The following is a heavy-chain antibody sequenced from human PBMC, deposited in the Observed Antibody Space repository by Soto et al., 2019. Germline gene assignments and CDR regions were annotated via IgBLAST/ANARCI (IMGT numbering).Heavy chain of an antibody. D-gene: IGHD6-6*01. CDR3: ASDTPTYSGSSYDGF. V-gene: IGHV1-2*02. Sequence: ASVKVSCKASGYTFTGYYMHWVRQAPGQGLEWMGWIDPTSGDTNYSQRFQGRVTITRDTSINTAYMELNGLTSDDTAGFYCASDTPTYSGSSYDGFWGQRTRVTISS. CDR2: IDPTSGDT. J-gene: IGHJ4*02. CDR1: GYTFTGYY.